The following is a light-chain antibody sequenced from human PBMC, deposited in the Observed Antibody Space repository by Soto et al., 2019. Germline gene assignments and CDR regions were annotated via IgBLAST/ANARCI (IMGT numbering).Light chain of an antibody. J-gene: IGKJ2*01. CDR1: QSISSW. V-gene: IGKV1-5*03. CDR3: QQYNSYLYT. CDR2: KAS. Sequence: DIQMTQSPSTLSASVGDRVTITCRASQSISSWLAWYQQKPGKAPKLLIYKASSLESGVPSRFSGSGSGTEFTLTIISLQPDDFATYYCQQYNSYLYTFGQGTKLEIK.